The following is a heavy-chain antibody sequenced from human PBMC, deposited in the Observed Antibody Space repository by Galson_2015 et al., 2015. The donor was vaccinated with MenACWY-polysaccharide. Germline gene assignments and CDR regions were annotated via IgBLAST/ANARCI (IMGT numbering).Heavy chain of an antibody. CDR1: GFTFGSYA. V-gene: IGHV3-23*01. J-gene: IGHJ4*02. Sequence: SLRLSCAASGFTFGSYAMSWVRQAPGKGLEWVSAISGSGGSTFYADSVKGRFAISRDNSKNTLYLQMNGLRAEDTAVYYCAKDQDSYYDSSGYGASFDYWGQGTLVTVSS. CDR2: ISGSGGST. D-gene: IGHD3-22*01. CDR3: AKDQDSYYDSSGYGASFDY.